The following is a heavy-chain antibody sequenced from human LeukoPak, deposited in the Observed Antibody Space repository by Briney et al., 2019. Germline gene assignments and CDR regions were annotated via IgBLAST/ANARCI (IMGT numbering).Heavy chain of an antibody. CDR3: AEAYTTILRFLEWLPNDAFDI. J-gene: IGHJ3*02. CDR2: ISYDGSNK. V-gene: IGHV3-30*18. Sequence: PGRSLRLSCAASGFTFSSYGMHWVRQAPGKGLEWVAVISYDGSNKYYADSVKGRFTISRDNSKNTLYLQMNSLRAEDTAVYYCAEAYTTILRFLEWLPNDAFDIWGQGTMVTVSS. CDR1: GFTFSSYG. D-gene: IGHD3-3*01.